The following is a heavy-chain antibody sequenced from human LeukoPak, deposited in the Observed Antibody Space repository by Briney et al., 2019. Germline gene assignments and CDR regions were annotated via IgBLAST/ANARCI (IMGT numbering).Heavy chain of an antibody. D-gene: IGHD5-18*01. J-gene: IGHJ3*02. CDR1: GGSISSYY. V-gene: IGHV4-59*01. CDR3: ARSRSGYSYDHAAFDI. Sequence: SETLSLTCTVSGGSISSYYWSWIRQPPGKGLEWTGYIYYSGSTNYNPSLKSRVTISVDTSKNQFSLKLSSVTAADTAVYYCARSRSGYSYDHAAFDIWGQGTMVTVSS. CDR2: IYYSGST.